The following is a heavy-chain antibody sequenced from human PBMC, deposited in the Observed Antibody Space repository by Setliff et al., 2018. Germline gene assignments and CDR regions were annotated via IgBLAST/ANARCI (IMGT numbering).Heavy chain of an antibody. CDR3: ARPYYDSRYAFDI. D-gene: IGHD3-22*01. CDR2: INPSGGST. Sequence: GASVKVSCKASGGTFSSYAISWVRQAPGQGLEWMGIINPSGGSTSYAQKFQGRVTMTTDTSTSTAYMELSSLRSEDTAVYYCARPYYDSRYAFDIWGQGTMVTVSS. CDR1: GGTFSSYA. J-gene: IGHJ3*02. V-gene: IGHV1-46*01.